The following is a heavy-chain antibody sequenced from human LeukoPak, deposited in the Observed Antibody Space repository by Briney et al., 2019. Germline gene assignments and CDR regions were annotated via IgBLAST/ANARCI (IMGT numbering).Heavy chain of an antibody. CDR1: GGSFSGYY. CDR2: INHSGST. Sequence: SETLSLTCAVYGGSFSGYYWSWIRQPPGKGLEWIGEINHSGSTNYNPSLKSRVTISVDTSKNQFSLKLSSVTAADTAVYYCARGPRITTFGVVMIDFDYWGRGTLVTVSS. D-gene: IGHD3-3*01. CDR3: ARGPRITTFGVVMIDFDY. J-gene: IGHJ4*02. V-gene: IGHV4-34*01.